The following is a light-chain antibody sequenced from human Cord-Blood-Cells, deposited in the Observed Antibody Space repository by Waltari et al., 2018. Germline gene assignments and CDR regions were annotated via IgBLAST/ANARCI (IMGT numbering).Light chain of an antibody. Sequence: QSALTQPASVSGSPGPSITISCTGTSSDVGGYNYVSWYQQHPGKAPKLIIYEVSNRPSGVSNRFSGSKSGNTASLTISGLQAEDEADYYCCSYTSSSTLEVFGGGTKLTVL. V-gene: IGLV2-14*01. CDR3: CSYTSSSTLEV. CDR2: EVS. CDR1: SSDVGGYNY. J-gene: IGLJ2*01.